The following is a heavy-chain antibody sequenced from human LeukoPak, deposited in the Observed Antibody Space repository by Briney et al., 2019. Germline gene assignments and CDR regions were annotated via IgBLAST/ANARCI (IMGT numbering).Heavy chain of an antibody. J-gene: IGHJ4*02. D-gene: IGHD6-19*01. V-gene: IGHV1-8*02. Sequence: ASVKVSCKASGYTFSSNFDINWVRQASGQGLEWMGWMNPNSGSTGYAQKFQGRVTMTRNTSISTAYMELSSLRSEDTAVYYCARDLSRRIAVAGTEDYWGQGTLVTVSS. CDR3: ARDLSRRIAVAGTEDY. CDR1: GYTFSSNFD. CDR2: MNPNSGST.